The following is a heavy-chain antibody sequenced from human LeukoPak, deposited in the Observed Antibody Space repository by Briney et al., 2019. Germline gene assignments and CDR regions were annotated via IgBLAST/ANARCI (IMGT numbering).Heavy chain of an antibody. CDR3: ARDGTPSYTSGWVYMDA. Sequence: GGSLRLSCAASGFTFSSYGMHWVRQAPGKGLEWVAFIRYDGSNKYYADSVKGRFTMSRDNSKNTLYLQMNSLRGEDTAVYYCARDGTPSYTSGWVYMDAWGKGTTVTISS. CDR1: GFTFSSYG. V-gene: IGHV3-30*02. J-gene: IGHJ6*04. D-gene: IGHD6-19*01. CDR2: IRYDGSNK.